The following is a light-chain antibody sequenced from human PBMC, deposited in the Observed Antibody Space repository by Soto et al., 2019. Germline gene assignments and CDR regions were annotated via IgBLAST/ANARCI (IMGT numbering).Light chain of an antibody. Sequence: QSVLTQPASVSGSPGQSITISCTGTNSDIGGYNYVSWYQQHPGKAPKLMIYDVSNRPSGVSNRFSGSKSGNTASLTISGLQVEDEADYYCSSYTSSSTLYVVFGGGTKLTVL. CDR2: DVS. CDR3: SSYTSSSTLYVV. J-gene: IGLJ2*01. V-gene: IGLV2-14*01. CDR1: NSDIGGYNY.